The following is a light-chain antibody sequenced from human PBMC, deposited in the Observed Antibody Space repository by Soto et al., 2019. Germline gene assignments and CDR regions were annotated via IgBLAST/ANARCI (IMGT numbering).Light chain of an antibody. V-gene: IGKV1-12*01. CDR3: QQSYSNPYT. Sequence: IRMDQSPSSVSASFGDGVAITCRASQDIRYYLAWYQQKPGQAPKLRIYSASNLQSGVPSRFSGSGSGTDFTLTISGLQPEDFATYFCQQSYSNPYTFGQGTKV. CDR1: QDIRYY. CDR2: SAS. J-gene: IGKJ2*01.